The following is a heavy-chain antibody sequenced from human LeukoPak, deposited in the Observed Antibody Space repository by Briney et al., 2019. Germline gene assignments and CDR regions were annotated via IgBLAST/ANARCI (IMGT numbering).Heavy chain of an antibody. CDR3: AREGAYTNFVNRFDA. V-gene: IGHV4-34*01. CDR2: INHDGTT. Sequence: SETLSLTCAVYGGSFRDYYWSWIRQPPGKGLEWIGEINHDGTTNYNPSLKSRVIMSVDASKSQFFLTLTPVTAAYTAVYYCAREGAYTNFVNRFDAWGQGTLVTVSS. J-gene: IGHJ5*02. D-gene: IGHD2-2*02. CDR1: GGSFRDYY.